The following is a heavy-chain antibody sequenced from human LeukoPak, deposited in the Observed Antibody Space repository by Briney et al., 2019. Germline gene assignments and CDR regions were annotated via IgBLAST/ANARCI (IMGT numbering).Heavy chain of an antibody. CDR1: GLTFSSYS. J-gene: IGHJ4*02. CDR3: ARDGVRGFTATTPFDY. CDR2: IGISSHNI. Sequence: GGSLRLSCAASGLTFSSYSMNWVSQAPGKGLEWVSSIGISSHNIYYADSVKGRFTISRDNAKNSLSLQMNSLRVEDTDVYYCARDGVRGFTATTPFDYWGPGTLVAVSS. V-gene: IGHV3-21*01. D-gene: IGHD4-17*01.